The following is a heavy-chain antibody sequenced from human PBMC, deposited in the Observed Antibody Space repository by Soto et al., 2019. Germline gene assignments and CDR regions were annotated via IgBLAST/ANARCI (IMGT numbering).Heavy chain of an antibody. Sequence: EVQLVESGGGLVKPGGSLRLSCAASGFTFSSYSMNCVRQAPGKGLERVSSISSRSSYIYYADSVNGRFTISRDNAKNSLYLQMKSLRAEDTAVYFCAKETGELSTRAFDYWGEGTLVNVSS. V-gene: IGHV3-21*06. CDR1: GFTFSSYS. D-gene: IGHD3-16*02. J-gene: IGHJ4*02. CDR3: AKETGELSTRAFDY. CDR2: ISSRSSYI.